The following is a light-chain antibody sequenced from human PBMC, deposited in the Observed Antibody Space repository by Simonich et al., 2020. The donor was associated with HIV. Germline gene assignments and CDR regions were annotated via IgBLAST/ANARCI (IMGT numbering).Light chain of an antibody. CDR3: QQYYSTPGT. CDR1: QSVLYSSNNKNY. CDR2: WAS. Sequence: DIVMTQSPDSLAVSLGERATINCKSSQSVLYSSNNKNYLAWYQQKPGQPHKLLIYWASTRESGVPYRFSGSGSGTDFTLTISSLQAEDVAVYYCQQYYSTPGTFGQGTKVEIK. J-gene: IGKJ1*01. V-gene: IGKV4-1*01.